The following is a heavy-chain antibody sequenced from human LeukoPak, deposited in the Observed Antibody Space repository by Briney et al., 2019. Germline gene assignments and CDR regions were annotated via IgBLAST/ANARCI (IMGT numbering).Heavy chain of an antibody. Sequence: GGSLRLSCAASGFRFSGIGMHWVRQAPGKGLDWVAYIRNDGGNKQYADSVKGRFTISRDNSKHTLYLQMNRLRPEDTAVYYCAKDQEVPATVTWGSIDYWGQGTLVTVSS. D-gene: IGHD2-2*01. CDR1: GFRFSGIG. CDR3: AKDQEVPATVTWGSIDY. CDR2: IRNDGGNK. V-gene: IGHV3-30*02. J-gene: IGHJ4*02.